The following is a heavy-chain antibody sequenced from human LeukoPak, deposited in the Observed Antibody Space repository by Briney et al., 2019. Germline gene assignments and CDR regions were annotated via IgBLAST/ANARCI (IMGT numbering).Heavy chain of an antibody. D-gene: IGHD1-26*01. Sequence: GGSLRLSCAASGFTFSSYGMHWVRQAPGKGLEWVTVTSYDGSNKYYADSVKGRFTISRDNSKNTLYLQTNSLRAEDTAVYYCAKDVGRVGASPFDYWGQGTLVTVSS. J-gene: IGHJ4*02. V-gene: IGHV3-30*18. CDR2: TSYDGSNK. CDR3: AKDVGRVGASPFDY. CDR1: GFTFSSYG.